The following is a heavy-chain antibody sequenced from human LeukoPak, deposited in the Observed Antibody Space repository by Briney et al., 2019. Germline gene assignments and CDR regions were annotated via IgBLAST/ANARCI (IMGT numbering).Heavy chain of an antibody. Sequence: ASVKVSCKASGYTFTSYDINWVRQATGQGLEWMGWMNPNSGNTGYAQKFQGRVTMTRNTSISTVYMELSSLRSDDTAVYYCARGEYYGSGQEIDYWGQGTLVTVSS. CDR2: MNPNSGNT. D-gene: IGHD3-10*01. V-gene: IGHV1-8*01. J-gene: IGHJ4*02. CDR1: GYTFTSYD. CDR3: ARGEYYGSGQEIDY.